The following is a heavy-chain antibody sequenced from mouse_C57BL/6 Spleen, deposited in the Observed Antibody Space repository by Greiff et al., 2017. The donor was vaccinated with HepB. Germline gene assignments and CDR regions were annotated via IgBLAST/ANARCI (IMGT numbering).Heavy chain of an antibody. D-gene: IGHD1-1*01. Sequence: QVQLQQSGAELVRPGTSVKLSCKASGYTFTSYWMHWVKQRPGQCLEWIGVIDPSDSYTNYNQKFKGKATLTVDTSSSTAYMQLSSLTSEDSAVYYCASHYYGSRGFAYWGQGTLVTVSA. CDR1: GYTFTSYW. J-gene: IGHJ3*01. CDR3: ASHYYGSRGFAY. CDR2: IDPSDSYT. V-gene: IGHV1-59*01.